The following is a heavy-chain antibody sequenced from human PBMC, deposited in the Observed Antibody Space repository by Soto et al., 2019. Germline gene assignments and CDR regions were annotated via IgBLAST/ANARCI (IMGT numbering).Heavy chain of an antibody. V-gene: IGHV3-30*19. Sequence: PGGSLRLSCAASGFTFSSYGMHWVRQAPGKGLEWVAVISYDGSNKYYADSVKGRFTISRDNSKNTLYLQMNSLRAEDTAVYYCARDLDTAMDLDYWGQGTLVTVSS. CDR3: ARDLDTAMDLDY. CDR2: ISYDGSNK. D-gene: IGHD5-18*01. CDR1: GFTFSSYG. J-gene: IGHJ4*02.